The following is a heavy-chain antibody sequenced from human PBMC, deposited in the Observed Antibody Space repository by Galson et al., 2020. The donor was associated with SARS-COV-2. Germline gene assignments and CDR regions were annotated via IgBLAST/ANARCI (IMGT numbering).Heavy chain of an antibody. CDR1: GFTFSSYG. V-gene: IGHV3-33*01. Sequence: GGSLRLSCAASGFTFSSYGMHWVRQAPGKGLEWVAVIWYDGSNKYYADSVKGRFTISRDNSKNTLYLQMNSLRAEDTAVYYCAREGVGYQLLDRALDYWGQGTLVTVSS. CDR2: IWYDGSNK. J-gene: IGHJ4*02. CDR3: AREGVGYQLLDRALDY. D-gene: IGHD2-2*01.